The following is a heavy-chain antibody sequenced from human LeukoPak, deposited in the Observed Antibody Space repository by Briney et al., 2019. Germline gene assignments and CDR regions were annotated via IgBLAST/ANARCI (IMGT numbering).Heavy chain of an antibody. D-gene: IGHD3-22*01. CDR3: ARDPGYDSSGYWGY. Sequence: GGSLRLSCAASGFTFSSYGMHWVRQAPGKGLEWVAVIWYDGSNKYYADSVKGRFTISRDNSKNTLYLQMNSLRAEDTAVYYCARDPGYDSSGYWGYWGQGTLVTVSS. CDR1: GFTFSSYG. CDR2: IWYDGSNK. J-gene: IGHJ4*02. V-gene: IGHV3-33*01.